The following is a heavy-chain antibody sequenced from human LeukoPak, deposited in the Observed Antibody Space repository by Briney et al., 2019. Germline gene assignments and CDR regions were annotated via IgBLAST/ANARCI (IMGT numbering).Heavy chain of an antibody. J-gene: IGHJ6*02. V-gene: IGHV3-30*18. Sequence: PGGSLRLSCAASGFTFSSYGMHWVRQAPGKGLEWVAVISYDGSNKYYADSVKGRFTISRDNSKNTLYLQMNSLRAEDTAVYYCAKFPDIVVVPAATTRYGMDVWGQGTTVTVSS. CDR3: AKFPDIVVVPAATTRYGMDV. CDR2: ISYDGSNK. CDR1: GFTFSSYG. D-gene: IGHD2-2*01.